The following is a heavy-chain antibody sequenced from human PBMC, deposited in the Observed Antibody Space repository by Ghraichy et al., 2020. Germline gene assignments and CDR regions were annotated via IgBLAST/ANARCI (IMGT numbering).Heavy chain of an antibody. J-gene: IGHJ6*02. V-gene: IGHV4-59*01. CDR2: IYYSGST. D-gene: IGHD3-3*01. CDR3: AGGAPSDFWSGYYILDV. Sequence: XETLSLTCTVSGGSISSYYWSWIRQPPGKGLEWIGYIYYSGSTNYNPSLKSRVPISVDTSKNQFTLKLSSVTAADTAVYYFAGGAPSDFWSGYYILDVWGQGTTVTVSS. CDR1: GGSISSYY.